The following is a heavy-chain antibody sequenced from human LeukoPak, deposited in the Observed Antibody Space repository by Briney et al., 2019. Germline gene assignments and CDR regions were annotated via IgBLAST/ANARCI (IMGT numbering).Heavy chain of an antibody. J-gene: IGHJ4*02. V-gene: IGHV4-59*08. CDR1: GGSMSGYF. Sequence: PSETLSLTCTVSGGSMSGYFWSWIRQPPGKGLEWIGYIYYSGSTDYNPSLKSRVTISVDTSKNQFSLRLSSVTAADTAVYYCARHYSGSGSYSFDYWGQGTLVTVSS. CDR2: IYYSGST. D-gene: IGHD3-10*01. CDR3: ARHYSGSGSYSFDY.